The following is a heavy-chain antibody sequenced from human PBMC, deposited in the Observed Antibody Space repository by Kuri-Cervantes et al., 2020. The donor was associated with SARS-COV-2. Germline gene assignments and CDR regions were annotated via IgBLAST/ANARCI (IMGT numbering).Heavy chain of an antibody. CDR3: VREAPGSASGITSFDL. Sequence: GGSLRLSCAASGFTLSACDMRWVRQVTGKGLGWVSTIATSGDTYYLNSVKGRFTISRESARNSLYLQMNSLRVEDTAVYYCVREAPGSASGITSFDLWGRGTLVTVSS. D-gene: IGHD3-10*01. CDR1: GFTLSACD. J-gene: IGHJ2*01. V-gene: IGHV3-13*01. CDR2: IATSGDT.